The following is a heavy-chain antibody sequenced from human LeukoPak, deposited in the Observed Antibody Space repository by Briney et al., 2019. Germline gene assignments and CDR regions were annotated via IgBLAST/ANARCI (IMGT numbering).Heavy chain of an antibody. V-gene: IGHV1-46*01. Sequence: ASVTVSFKASGYTFTSYYMHWVRQAPGQGLAWMGIINPSGGSTSYAQKFQGRVTMTRDTSTSTVYMELSSLRSEDTAVYYCARDLEYYYDSSGYHAFDIWGQGTMVTVSS. CDR3: ARDLEYYYDSSGYHAFDI. D-gene: IGHD3-22*01. J-gene: IGHJ3*02. CDR2: INPSGGST. CDR1: GYTFTSYY.